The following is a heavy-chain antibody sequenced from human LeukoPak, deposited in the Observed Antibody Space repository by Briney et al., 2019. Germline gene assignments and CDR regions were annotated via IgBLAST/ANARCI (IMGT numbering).Heavy chain of an antibody. CDR1: GFTFSSYG. V-gene: IGHV3-30*18. CDR2: ISYDGSNK. Sequence: LPGRSLRLSCAASGFTFSSYGMHWVRQAPGKGLEWVAVISYDGSNKYYADSVKGRFTISRDNSKNTLYLQMNSLRAEDTAVYYCAKDREQWQALGFFDYWGQGTLVTVSS. D-gene: IGHD6-19*01. CDR3: AKDREQWQALGFFDY. J-gene: IGHJ4*02.